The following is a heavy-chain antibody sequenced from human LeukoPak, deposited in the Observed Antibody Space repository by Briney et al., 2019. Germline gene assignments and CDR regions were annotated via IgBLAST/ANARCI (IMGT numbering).Heavy chain of an antibody. D-gene: IGHD5-12*01. CDR3: ASPSHQKYGGYDSYYYYGMYV. CDR2: IYYSRST. J-gene: IGHJ6*02. Sequence: SETLSLTCTVSGGPLSSSSYYWCWIRQPPGQGLEWIGSIYYSRSTYYNSSLMSRVTISVDTSKYQFSLKLSSVTAAYTAVYYCASPSHQKYGGYDSYYYYGMYVWGQGTTVTVSS. V-gene: IGHV4-39*01. CDR1: GGPLSSSSYY.